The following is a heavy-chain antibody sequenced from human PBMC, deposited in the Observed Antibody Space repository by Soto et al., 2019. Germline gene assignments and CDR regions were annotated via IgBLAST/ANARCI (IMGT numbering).Heavy chain of an antibody. V-gene: IGHV4-31*03. J-gene: IGHJ5*01. CDR1: GGSVTSGGYY. CDR3: TRDGGPPVTHGYDS. Sequence: QVQLQESGPGLVRPSQTLSLTCTVSGGSVTSGGYYWSWIRHCPGKGLEWIGYIYSSGDTNYNPSPNSRVAMSVDTSKNQFSLQLTSVTVADTAIYYCTRDGGPPVTHGYDSWGQGILVTVSS. D-gene: IGHD3-10*01. CDR2: IYSSGDT.